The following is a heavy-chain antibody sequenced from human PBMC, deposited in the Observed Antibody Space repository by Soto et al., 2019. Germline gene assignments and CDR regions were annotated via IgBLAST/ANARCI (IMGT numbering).Heavy chain of an antibody. J-gene: IGHJ4*02. D-gene: IGHD3-10*01. CDR3: ARCMGYDGSGYAFFDS. CDR2: VSSTSSHI. V-gene: IGHV3-21*01. Sequence: EVQLVESGGGLVKPGGSLRLSCAASGFTFSGHTINWVRQAPVKGLEWVSSVSSTSSHIYYADSVKGRFTVSRDNAEKSLYLQMNSLRAEDTAIYYCARCMGYDGSGYAFFDSWGQGTLVTVSS. CDR1: GFTFSGHT.